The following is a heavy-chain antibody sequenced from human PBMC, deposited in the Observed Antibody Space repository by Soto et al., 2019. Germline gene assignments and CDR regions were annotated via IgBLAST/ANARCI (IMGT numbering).Heavy chain of an antibody. J-gene: IGHJ4*02. V-gene: IGHV1-2*02. Sequence: ASVKVSCKASGYTFTGYYMHWVRQAPGQGLEWMGWINPNSGGTNYAQKFQGRVTMTRDTSISTAYMELSRLRSDDTAVYYCARDLPIAAADSGWGQGTLVTVSS. CDR3: ARDLPIAAADSG. CDR1: GYTFTGYY. D-gene: IGHD6-13*01. CDR2: INPNSGGT.